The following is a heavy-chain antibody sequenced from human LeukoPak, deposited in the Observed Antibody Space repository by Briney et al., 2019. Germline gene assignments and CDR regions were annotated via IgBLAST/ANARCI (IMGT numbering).Heavy chain of an antibody. CDR2: IYYSGST. Sequence: SETLSLTCTVSGGSLSSYYWSWIRQPPGKGLEWIGYIYYSGSTNYNPSLKSRVTISVDESKNQFSLNLSSATAADTAVYYCARQYYYGSRTFDYWGQATLVTVSS. V-gene: IGHV4-59*08. J-gene: IGHJ4*02. CDR3: ARQYYYGSRTFDY. D-gene: IGHD3-22*01. CDR1: GGSLSSYY.